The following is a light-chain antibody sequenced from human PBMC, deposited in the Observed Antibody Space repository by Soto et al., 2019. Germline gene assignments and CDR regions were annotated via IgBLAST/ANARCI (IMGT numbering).Light chain of an antibody. V-gene: IGKV1-13*02. Sequence: AIQVTQSPSSLSASVGDRVTITCRASQDIRGALAWYQQKPGKAPKLLIYDVSTVQSGVPSRFSGRGSGTEFPLTITSLQPEDFATYYCQQFNISPITFGQGTRLDI. CDR3: QQFNISPIT. J-gene: IGKJ5*01. CDR2: DVS. CDR1: QDIRGA.